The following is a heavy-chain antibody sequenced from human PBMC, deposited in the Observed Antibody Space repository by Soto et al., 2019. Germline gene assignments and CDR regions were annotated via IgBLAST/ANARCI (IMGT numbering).Heavy chain of an antibody. CDR2: IIPIFGTA. CDR3: ARTVRRQQLVPNYFDY. CDR1: GGTFSSYA. D-gene: IGHD6-13*01. J-gene: IGHJ4*02. Sequence: QVQLVQSGAEVKKPGSSVKVSCKASGGTFSSYAISWVRQAPGQGLEWMGGIIPIFGTANYAQKFQGRVTITADESTSTADMELGSMRSEDTAVYYCARTVRRQQLVPNYFDYWGQGTLVTVSS. V-gene: IGHV1-69*12.